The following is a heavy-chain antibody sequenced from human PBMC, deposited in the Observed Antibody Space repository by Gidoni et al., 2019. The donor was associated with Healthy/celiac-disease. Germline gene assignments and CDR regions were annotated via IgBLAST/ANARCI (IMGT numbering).Heavy chain of an antibody. CDR3: ARVGGGIAAAGKDY. CDR2: INHSGST. CDR1: GGSFSGYY. Sequence: QVQLQQWGAGLLKPSETLSLTCAVHGGSFSGYYWSWIRQPPGKGLEWIGEINHSGSTNYNPSLKSRVTISVDTSKNQFSLKLSSVTAADTAVYYCARVGGGIAAAGKDYWGQGTLVTVSS. D-gene: IGHD6-13*01. V-gene: IGHV4-34*01. J-gene: IGHJ4*02.